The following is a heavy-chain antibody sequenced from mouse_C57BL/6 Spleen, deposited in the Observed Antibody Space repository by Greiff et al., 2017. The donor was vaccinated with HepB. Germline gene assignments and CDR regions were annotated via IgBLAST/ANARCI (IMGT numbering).Heavy chain of an antibody. Sequence: QVQLKQPGAELVMPGASVKLSCKASGYTFTSYWMHWVKQRPGQGLEWIGEIDPSDSYTNYNQKFKGKSTLTVDKSSSTAYMQLSSLTSEDSAVYYCARTAQATSPFDYWGQGTTLTVSS. CDR1: GYTFTSYW. D-gene: IGHD3-2*02. J-gene: IGHJ2*01. CDR2: IDPSDSYT. CDR3: ARTAQATSPFDY. V-gene: IGHV1-69*01.